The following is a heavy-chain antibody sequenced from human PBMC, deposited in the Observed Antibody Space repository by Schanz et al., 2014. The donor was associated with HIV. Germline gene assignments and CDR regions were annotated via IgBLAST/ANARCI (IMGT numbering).Heavy chain of an antibody. D-gene: IGHD4-4*01. CDR1: GGTFSRYA. CDR2: FFPFFGTT. V-gene: IGHV1-69*01. CDR3: ASQYSNYDSSRRYHWYFDL. Sequence: QGQLGQSGAAVKKPGASVKVSCKASGGTFSRYAITWVRKAPGQGLAWMGGFFPFFGTTNYAQKFQGRVTITADESTSTTYLELSSLRSEDTAVYYCASQYSNYDSSRRYHWYFDLWGRGTLVTVSS. J-gene: IGHJ2*01.